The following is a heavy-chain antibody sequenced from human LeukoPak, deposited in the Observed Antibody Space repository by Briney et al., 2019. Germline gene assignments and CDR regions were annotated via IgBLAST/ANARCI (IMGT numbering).Heavy chain of an antibody. V-gene: IGHV3-30*04. D-gene: IGHD3-9*01. CDR3: ARDSDYDILTGLDY. CDR2: MSYDGSSE. J-gene: IGHJ4*02. Sequence: GRSLRLSCAASGFTFSRFAVHWVRQAPGKGLEWVAVMSYDGSSEYYADSVKGRLTVSRDNSKNMLYLQMNSLRAEDTAVYYCARDSDYDILTGLDYWGQGTLVTVSS. CDR1: GFTFSRFA.